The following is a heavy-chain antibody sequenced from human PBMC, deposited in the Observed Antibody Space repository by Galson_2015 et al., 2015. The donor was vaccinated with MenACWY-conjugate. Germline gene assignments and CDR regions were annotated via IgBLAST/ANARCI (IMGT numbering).Heavy chain of an antibody. CDR3: ARHDSGSSTVAGTLWYYYYGMDV. CDR2: IYYSGCT. J-gene: IGHJ6*02. Sequence: ETLSLTCTVSGCSISSSSYCWGWIRQPPGQGLECICSIYYSGCTHYNPSLKSRVTISVDTATNQFSLKRSSVAAADTAVYYCARHDSGSSTVAGTLWYYYYGMDVWGQGTTVTVSS. V-gene: IGHV4-39*01. D-gene: IGHD6-19*01. CDR1: GCSISSSSYC.